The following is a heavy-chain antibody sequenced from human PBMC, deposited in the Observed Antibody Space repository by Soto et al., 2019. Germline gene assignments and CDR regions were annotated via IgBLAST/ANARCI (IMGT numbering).Heavy chain of an antibody. J-gene: IGHJ5*02. CDR2: IYATGTT. CDR3: VRDGTKNLRDWFDT. V-gene: IGHV4-4*07. D-gene: IGHD1-1*01. Sequence: SSTXALSCTLCGACMMVFDVILIRNSAGKGLEFIGRIYATGTTDYNPSLKSRVMMSVDTSKKQFSLKLRSVTAADTDVYYCVRDGTKNLRDWFDTWGQG. CDR1: GACMMVFD.